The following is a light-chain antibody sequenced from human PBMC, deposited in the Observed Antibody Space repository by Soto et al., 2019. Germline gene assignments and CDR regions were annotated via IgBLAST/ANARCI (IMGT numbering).Light chain of an antibody. CDR2: GAS. CDR3: QQYNNWTRT. CDR1: QSVSDN. J-gene: IGKJ1*01. V-gene: IGKV3-15*01. Sequence: IVMTQSPDTLYLSPGERVTLSWGASQSVSDNLAWYQQKPGQAPRLLIYGASTRATGIPARFGVSGSGTEFTLTISRLKSEDFAVYDCQQYNNWTRTFCQGTKVDIK.